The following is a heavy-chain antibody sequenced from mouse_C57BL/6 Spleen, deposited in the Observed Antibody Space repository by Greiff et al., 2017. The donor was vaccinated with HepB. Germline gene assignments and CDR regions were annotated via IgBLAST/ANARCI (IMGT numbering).Heavy chain of an antibody. V-gene: IGHV1-15*01. CDR3: TRVYYGSSGYFDV. Sequence: QVQLQQSGAELVRPGASVTLSCKASGYTFTDYEMHWVKQTPVHGLEWIGAIDPETGGTAYNQKFKGKAILTADKSSITAYMELRSLTSEDSAVYYCTRVYYGSSGYFDVWGTVTTVTVSS. CDR2: IDPETGGT. D-gene: IGHD1-1*01. J-gene: IGHJ1*03. CDR1: GYTFTDYE.